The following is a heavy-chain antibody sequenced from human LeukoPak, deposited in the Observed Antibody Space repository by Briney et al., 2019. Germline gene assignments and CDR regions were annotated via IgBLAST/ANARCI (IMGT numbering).Heavy chain of an antibody. J-gene: IGHJ4*02. CDR3: AKRDTSGSYYFDY. V-gene: IGHV3-23*01. D-gene: IGHD3-22*01. CDR1: GFTFSRYS. CDR2: IVSSGGST. Sequence: PGGSLRLSCAASGFTFSRYSMSWVRQAPGKGLEWVSSIVSSGGSTYYADSVSGRFTISRDNSKNTLYLQMSSLRAEDTAVYYCAKRDTSGSYYFDYWGQGTLVTVSS.